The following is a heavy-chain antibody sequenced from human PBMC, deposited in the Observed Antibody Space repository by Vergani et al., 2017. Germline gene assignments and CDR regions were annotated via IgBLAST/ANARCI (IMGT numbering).Heavy chain of an antibody. CDR3: ARDGGDTAMVDY. Sequence: VQLVESGGGLVQPGGSLRLSCAASGFTFSSYEMNWVRQAPGKGLEWVSYISSSGSTIYYADSVKGRFTISRDNAKNSLYLQMNSLRAEDTAVYYCARDGGDTAMVDYWGQGTLVTVSS. J-gene: IGHJ4*02. CDR2: ISSSGSTI. V-gene: IGHV3-48*03. CDR1: GFTFSSYE. D-gene: IGHD5-18*01.